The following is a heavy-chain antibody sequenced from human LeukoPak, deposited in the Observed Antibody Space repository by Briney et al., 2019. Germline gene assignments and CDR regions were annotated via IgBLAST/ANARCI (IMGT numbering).Heavy chain of an antibody. V-gene: IGHV3-48*01. CDR3: ARGNIVDTAMVYYFDY. CDR1: GFTFSSYS. D-gene: IGHD5-18*01. Sequence: GGSLRLSCAASGFTFSSYSMNWVRQAPGKGLEWVSYISSSSTIYYADSVKGRFTISRDNAKNSLYLQMNSLGAEDTAVYYCARGNIVDTAMVYYFDYWGQGTLVTVSS. CDR2: ISSSSTI. J-gene: IGHJ4*02.